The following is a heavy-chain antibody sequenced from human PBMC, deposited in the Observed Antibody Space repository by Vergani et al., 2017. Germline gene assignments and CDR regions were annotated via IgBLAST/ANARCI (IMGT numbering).Heavy chain of an antibody. CDR2: IIPIFGTA. Sequence: QVQLVQSGAEVKKPGSSVKVSCKASGGTFSGYAISWVRQAPGQGLEWMGGIIPIFGTANYAQKFQGRVTITADESTSTAYMELSSLRSEDTAVYYCARGRVYSPRITTKQVVALGYWGQGTLVTVSS. V-gene: IGHV1-69*01. CDR1: GGTFSGYA. D-gene: IGHD2-15*01. J-gene: IGHJ4*02. CDR3: ARGRVYSPRITTKQVVALGY.